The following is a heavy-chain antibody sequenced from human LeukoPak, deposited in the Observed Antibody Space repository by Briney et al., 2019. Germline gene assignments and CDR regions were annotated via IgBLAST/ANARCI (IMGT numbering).Heavy chain of an antibody. V-gene: IGHV1-46*01. Sequence: ASVKVSCKASGYTFTSYYMHWVRQAPGQGLDWMGLINPSGGSTSYAQKFQGRVTMTRDMSTSTVYMELSSLRSEDTAVYYCARGRGSSRAKPTYMDVWGKGTTVTVSS. CDR3: ARGRGSSRAKPTYMDV. CDR1: GYTFTSYY. J-gene: IGHJ6*03. CDR2: INPSGGST. D-gene: IGHD6-13*01.